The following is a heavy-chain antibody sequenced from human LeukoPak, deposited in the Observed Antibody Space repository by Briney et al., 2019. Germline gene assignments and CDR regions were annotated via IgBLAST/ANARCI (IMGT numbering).Heavy chain of an antibody. J-gene: IGHJ4*02. D-gene: IGHD6-19*01. CDR3: ARSPVAGNFDY. Sequence: GSLRLSCAASGFTFSSYSMNWVRQAPGKGLEWVSSISSSSSYIYYADPVKGRFTISRDNAKNSLYLQMNSLRAEDTAVYYCARSPVAGNFDYWGQGTLVTVSS. CDR1: GFTFSSYS. CDR2: ISSSSSYI. V-gene: IGHV3-21*01.